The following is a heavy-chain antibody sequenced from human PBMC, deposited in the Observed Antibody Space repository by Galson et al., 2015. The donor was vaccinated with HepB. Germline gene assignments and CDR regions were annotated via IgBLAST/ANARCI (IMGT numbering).Heavy chain of an antibody. CDR1: GFTFSSYE. V-gene: IGHV3-48*03. CDR3: ARDDDGRYCSSTSCYSGAFDI. J-gene: IGHJ3*02. CDR2: ISSSGSTI. Sequence: SLRLSCAASGFTFSSYEMNWVRQAPGKGLEWVSYISSSGSTIYYADSVKGRFTISRDNAKNSLYLQMNSLRAEDTAVYYCARDDDGRYCSSTSCYSGAFDIWGQGTMVTVSS. D-gene: IGHD2-2*02.